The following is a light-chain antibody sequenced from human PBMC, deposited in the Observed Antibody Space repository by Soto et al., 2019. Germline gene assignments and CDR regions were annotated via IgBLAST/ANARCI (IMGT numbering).Light chain of an antibody. Sequence: EIVMTQSPATPSVSPGERATLSCRASQSVSNYLAWCQQRPGQAPRLLIYGASTRAAGIPDRFSGSGSGTDFTLTITRLEPEDSAVYFCQQYTGPPTTFGQGTRLEIK. CDR3: QQYTGPPTT. CDR1: QSVSNY. V-gene: IGKV3D-15*01. J-gene: IGKJ5*01. CDR2: GAS.